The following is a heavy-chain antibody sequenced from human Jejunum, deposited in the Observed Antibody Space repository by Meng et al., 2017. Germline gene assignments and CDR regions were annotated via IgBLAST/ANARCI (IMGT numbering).Heavy chain of an antibody. V-gene: IGHV3-74*01. CDR2: IKSDDGST. CDR3: LAYTSGWN. CDR1: GFDLSRNY. Sequence: EVQLVESGGGLVQPGGSLRFSCAAVGFDLSRNYMHWVRQAPGKGLVWVSRIKSDDGSTRYADSVRGRFTISRDNAKNTLYLQMNDLRADDTALYYCLAYTSGWNWGQGTLVTVSS. D-gene: IGHD6-19*01. J-gene: IGHJ4*02.